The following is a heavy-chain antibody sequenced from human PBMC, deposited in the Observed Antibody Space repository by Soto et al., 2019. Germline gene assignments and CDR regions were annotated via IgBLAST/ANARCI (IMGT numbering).Heavy chain of an antibody. CDR1: GFIFRNNG. Sequence: PEGSLRLSRYASGFIFRNNGMHGVRQAPGKGLEWVAFMSYDGSAKFLADSVKGRFTISRDNSKSTLFLHMSSLRAEDTAMYYCAIVRVADYPLDHWGEGTLGPVYS. V-gene: IGHV3-30*02. J-gene: IGHJ4*02. CDR3: AIVRVADYPLDH. D-gene: IGHD2-8*02. CDR2: MSYDGSAK.